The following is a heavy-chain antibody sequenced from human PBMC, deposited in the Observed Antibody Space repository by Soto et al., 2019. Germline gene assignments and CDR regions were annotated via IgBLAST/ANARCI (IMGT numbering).Heavy chain of an antibody. D-gene: IGHD5-12*01. J-gene: IGHJ6*03. CDR2: ISTDSRYI. Sequence: EVHLVESGGGLVKPGGSLRLSCAASGFPFISYYMIWVRQTPGKGLEWVSSISTDSRYIYYGDSVRGRFTISRDNAKNSLYLQMNSLRVEDTAVYYCASGSDCYYMDIWGKGAPVTVSS. CDR3: ASGSDCYYMDI. V-gene: IGHV3-21*01. CDR1: GFPFISYY.